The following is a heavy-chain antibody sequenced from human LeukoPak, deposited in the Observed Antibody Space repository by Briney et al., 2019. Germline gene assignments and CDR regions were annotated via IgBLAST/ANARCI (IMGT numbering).Heavy chain of an antibody. V-gene: IGHV1-2*02. J-gene: IGHJ4*02. CDR3: ARGIIGWLLYYFDC. Sequence: GASVKVSCKASGYTFNGYYMNWVRQAPGQGLEWMGWINPNSGDTKYAQKFQGRVTMTRDTSISTAYMEVSRLRSDDTAVYYCARGIIGWLLYYFDCWGQGTLVTVSS. CDR2: INPNSGDT. D-gene: IGHD1-26*01. CDR1: GYTFNGYY.